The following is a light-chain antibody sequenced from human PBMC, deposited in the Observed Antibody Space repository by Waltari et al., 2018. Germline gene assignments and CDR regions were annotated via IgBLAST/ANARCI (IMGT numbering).Light chain of an antibody. CDR2: KAS. J-gene: IGKJ2*01. V-gene: IGKV1-5*03. CDR1: QSHGGW. Sequence: IQMTQSPSTLSASVGDRVTITCRASQSHGGWLAWYQQKPGKAPDLLIHKASSLESGAPTRFSGSAAATEFTLTINRLQPNDFATYYCQQYNNYPVTFGQGTKLEIK. CDR3: QQYNNYPVT.